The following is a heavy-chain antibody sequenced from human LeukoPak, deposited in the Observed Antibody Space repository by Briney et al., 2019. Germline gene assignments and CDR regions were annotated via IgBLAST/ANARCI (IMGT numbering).Heavy chain of an antibody. CDR3: ARVRIYCSGGSCYLDYMDV. CDR2: IYYSGST. Sequence: SETLSLTCTVSGGSISSYYWSWIRQPPGKGLEWIGYIYYSGSTNYNPSLKSRVTISVDTSKNQFSLKLSSVTAADTAVYYCARVRIYCSGGSCYLDYMDVWGKGTTVTVSS. J-gene: IGHJ6*03. CDR1: GGSISSYY. V-gene: IGHV4-59*01. D-gene: IGHD2-15*01.